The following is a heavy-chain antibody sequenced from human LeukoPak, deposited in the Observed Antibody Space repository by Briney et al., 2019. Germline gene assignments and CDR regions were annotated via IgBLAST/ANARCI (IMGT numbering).Heavy chain of an antibody. J-gene: IGHJ4*02. CDR2: ISYDGSDK. CDR1: GFTFSSYG. D-gene: IGHD2-15*01. CDR3: AKGAAYCTGTGCYFFDY. V-gene: IGHV3-30*18. Sequence: PGGSLRLSCAASGFTFSSYGMHWVRQAPGKGLEWVAVISYDGSDKYYADSVKGRFTISRDNSKNTLYLQMNSLRTEDTAVYYCAKGAAYCTGTGCYFFDYWGQGTLVTVSS.